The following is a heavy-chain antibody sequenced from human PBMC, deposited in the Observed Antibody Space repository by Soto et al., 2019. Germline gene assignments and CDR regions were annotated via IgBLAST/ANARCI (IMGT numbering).Heavy chain of an antibody. D-gene: IGHD3-10*01. J-gene: IGHJ4*02. V-gene: IGHV3-23*01. CDR1: GFTFSSYA. Sequence: GGSLRLSCAASGFTFSSYAMTWVRQAPGKGLEWVSAISGSGGSTYYADSVKGRFTISRDNSKNTLYLQMNSLRAEDTAVYYCAKTGLLWFGELSYWGQGTLVTVSS. CDR3: AKTGLLWFGELSY. CDR2: ISGSGGST.